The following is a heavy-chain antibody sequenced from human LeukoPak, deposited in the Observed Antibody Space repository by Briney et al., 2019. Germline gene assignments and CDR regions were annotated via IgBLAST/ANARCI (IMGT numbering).Heavy chain of an antibody. V-gene: IGHV3-30*02. J-gene: IGHJ4*02. CDR1: GFTFSSYG. Sequence: PGGSLRLSCAASGFTFSSYGVHWVRQAPGKGLEWVAFIRYDGSNKYYADSVKGRFTISRDNSKNTLYLQMNSLRAEDTAVYYCAKDFGLLWFGELFTPDYWGQGTLVTVSS. D-gene: IGHD3-10*01. CDR2: IRYDGSNK. CDR3: AKDFGLLWFGELFTPDY.